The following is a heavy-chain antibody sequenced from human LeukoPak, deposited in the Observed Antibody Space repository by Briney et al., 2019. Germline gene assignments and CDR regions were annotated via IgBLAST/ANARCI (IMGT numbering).Heavy chain of an antibody. CDR1: GFTFSSYS. Sequence: PGGSLRLSCAASGFTFSSYSMNWVRQAPGKGLEWVSSISSSGSYIYYADSVKGRFTISRDNAKNSLYLQMNSLRAEDTAVYYCARDRYYDFWSGYYPPHYYYGMDVWGQGTTVTVSS. V-gene: IGHV3-21*01. D-gene: IGHD3-3*01. CDR3: ARDRYYDFWSGYYPPHYYYGMDV. CDR2: ISSSGSYI. J-gene: IGHJ6*02.